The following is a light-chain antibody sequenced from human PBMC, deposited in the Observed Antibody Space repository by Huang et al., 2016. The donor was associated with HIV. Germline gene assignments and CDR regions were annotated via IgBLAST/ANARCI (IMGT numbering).Light chain of an antibody. CDR1: QDISGW. Sequence: DIQLTQSPSSVSASEGDTVTITCRASQDISGWLAWYQQKPREAPTLLIHSTSMLQSGVPSRLNGSGSGTDFFLTISSLRPDDFATYYCQQANMYPRSFGQGTRLDIK. J-gene: IGKJ5*01. CDR2: STS. CDR3: QQANMYPRS. V-gene: IGKV1-12*01.